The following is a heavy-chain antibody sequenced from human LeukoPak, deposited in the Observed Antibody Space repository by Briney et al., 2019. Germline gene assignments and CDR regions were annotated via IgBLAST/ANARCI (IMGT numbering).Heavy chain of an antibody. CDR2: IWYDGSNK. Sequence: GGSLRLSCAASGFTFSSYGMHWVRQAPGKGLEWVAVIWYDGSNKYYADSVKGRFTISRDNSKNTLYLQMNSLRAEDTAVYYCARDPNDSSGIDYYFDYWGQGTLVTVSS. D-gene: IGHD3-22*01. J-gene: IGHJ4*02. CDR1: GFTFSSYG. CDR3: ARDPNDSSGIDYYFDY. V-gene: IGHV3-33*01.